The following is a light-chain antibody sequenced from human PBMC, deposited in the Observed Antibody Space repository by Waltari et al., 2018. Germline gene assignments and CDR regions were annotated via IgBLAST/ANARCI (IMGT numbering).Light chain of an antibody. Sequence: EIVLTQSPGTASLSPGERVTLSCRASQSVGSSSLAWYQQKPGQAPRLVIYRASRRATGMPDRFSGSGSGTDFRLTISRLEPEDFAVYYCQQHGTLPATFGQGTKVEIK. CDR1: QSVGSSS. CDR3: QQHGTLPAT. J-gene: IGKJ1*01. V-gene: IGKV3-20*01. CDR2: RAS.